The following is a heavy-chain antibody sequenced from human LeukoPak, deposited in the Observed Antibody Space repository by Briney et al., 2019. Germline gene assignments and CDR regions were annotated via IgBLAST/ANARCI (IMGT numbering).Heavy chain of an antibody. D-gene: IGHD3-16*01. V-gene: IGHV3-66*02. CDR3: ARDGVSYYYYMDV. CDR2: IYSGGST. Sequence: GGSLRLSCAASGFTVSSNYMSWVRQAPGKGLEWVSVIYSGGSTYYADSVKGRFTISRDNSKNTLYLQMNSLRAEDTAVYYCARDGVSYYYYMDVWGKGTTVTISS. J-gene: IGHJ6*03. CDR1: GFTVSSNY.